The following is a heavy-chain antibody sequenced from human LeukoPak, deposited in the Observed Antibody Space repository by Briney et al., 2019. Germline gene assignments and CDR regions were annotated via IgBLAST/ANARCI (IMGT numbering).Heavy chain of an antibody. CDR1: GFTFSDYY. V-gene: IGHV3-11*01. Sequence: GGSLRLSCAASGFTFSDYYMSWIRHAPGKGLEWVSYISSSGSTIYYADSVKGRFTISRDNAKNSLYLQMNSLRAEDTAVYYCARDPTTGQNWFDPWGQGTLVTVSS. CDR3: ARDPTTGQNWFDP. J-gene: IGHJ5*02. CDR2: ISSSGSTI. D-gene: IGHD3-9*01.